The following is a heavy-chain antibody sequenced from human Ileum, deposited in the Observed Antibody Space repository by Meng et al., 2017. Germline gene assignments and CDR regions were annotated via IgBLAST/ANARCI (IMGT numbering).Heavy chain of an antibody. CDR2: IYPDDSKT. Sequence: GGSLRLSCKGSGYNFAGWWIGWWRQMPGKGLEWMGVIYPDDSKTKYSPSFEGQVTMSADKSISNAYLQWSSLKASDTAMYYCARFSGRSLVANWFDPWGQGILVTVSS. D-gene: IGHD1-26*01. V-gene: IGHV5-51*01. CDR1: GYNFAGWW. CDR3: ARFSGRSLVANWFDP. J-gene: IGHJ5*02.